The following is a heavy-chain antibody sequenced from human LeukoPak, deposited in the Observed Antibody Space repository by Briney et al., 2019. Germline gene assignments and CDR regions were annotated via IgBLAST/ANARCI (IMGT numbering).Heavy chain of an antibody. V-gene: IGHV3-21*01. J-gene: IGHJ4*02. CDR2: ISSSSSYI. D-gene: IGHD6-13*01. CDR3: ARGYSSSWSIFDY. CDR1: GFTFSSYS. Sequence: GGSLRLSCAASGFTFSSYSMNWVRQAPGKGLEWVSSISSSSSYIYYADSVKGRFTISRDNAKNSLYLQMNSLRAEDTAVCYCARGYSSSWSIFDYWGQGTLVTVSS.